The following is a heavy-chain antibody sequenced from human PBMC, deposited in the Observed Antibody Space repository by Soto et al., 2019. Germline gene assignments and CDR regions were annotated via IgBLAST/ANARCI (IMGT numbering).Heavy chain of an antibody. J-gene: IGHJ6*02. D-gene: IGHD5-12*01. CDR2: ISSNGGST. Sequence: GSLRLSCSASGFTFSSYAMHWVRQAPGKGLEYVSAISSNGGSTYYADSVKGRFTISRDNSKNTLYLQMSSLRAEDTAVYYCVKWSGYFYLYCYYHYRNQFSGQRTTVPVS. CDR1: GFTFSSYA. CDR3: VKWSGYFYLYCYYHYRNQF. V-gene: IGHV3-64D*08.